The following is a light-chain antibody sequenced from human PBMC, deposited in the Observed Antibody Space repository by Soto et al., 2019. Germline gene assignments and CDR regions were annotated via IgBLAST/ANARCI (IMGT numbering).Light chain of an antibody. CDR3: QQDNNCPLT. CDR1: QSINNN. CDR2: GAS. J-gene: IGKJ4*01. Sequence: EIVMTQSPATLSVSPGERATLSCRASQSINNNLAWYQQKPGQGPRLLIYGASSMASGIPARFSGSGSGTGSTLTISSLQTEDFAIYHFQQDNNCPLTFGGGTKVEIK. V-gene: IGKV3-15*01.